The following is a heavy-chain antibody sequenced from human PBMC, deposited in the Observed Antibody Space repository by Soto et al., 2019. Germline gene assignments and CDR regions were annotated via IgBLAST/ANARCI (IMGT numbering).Heavy chain of an antibody. D-gene: IGHD6-13*01. J-gene: IGHJ4*02. CDR2: IYYSGST. Sequence: QVQLQESGPGLVKPSQTLSLTCTVSGGSISSGDYYWSWIRQPPGKGLEWIGYIYYSGSTYYNPSLKSLVTISVDTSKNHFSLELSSVTAADTAVYYCARDSSSWLRGRYFDYWGQGTLVTVSS. CDR1: GGSISSGDYY. CDR3: ARDSSSWLRGRYFDY. V-gene: IGHV4-30-4*01.